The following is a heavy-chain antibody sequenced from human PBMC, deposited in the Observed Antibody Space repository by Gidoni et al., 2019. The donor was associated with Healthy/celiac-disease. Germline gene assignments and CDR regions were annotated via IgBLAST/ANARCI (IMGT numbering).Heavy chain of an antibody. CDR3: ARPASKNGYFDL. CDR1: GFTFSSYE. CDR2: ISSSGSTI. Sequence: EVQLVESGGGLVQPGGSLRLSCAASGFTFSSYEMNWVRQAPGKGLGWVSYISSSGSTIYYADSVKGRFTISRDNAKNSLYLQMNSLRAEDTAVYYCARPASKNGYFDLWGRGTLVTVSS. V-gene: IGHV3-48*03. J-gene: IGHJ2*01.